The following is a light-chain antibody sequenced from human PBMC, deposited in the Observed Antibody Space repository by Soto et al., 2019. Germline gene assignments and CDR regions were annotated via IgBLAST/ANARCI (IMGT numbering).Light chain of an antibody. CDR1: QSVGSSY. Sequence: EIVLTQSPGTLSLSPGERTTLSCRASQSVGSSYLAWYQQKPGQAPRLLIYGASNRATGIPDRFSGSGSGTDFTLTISRLEPEDVAVYYCQQYGSSPRTFGQGTKVDIK. CDR3: QQYGSSPRT. CDR2: GAS. V-gene: IGKV3-20*01. J-gene: IGKJ1*01.